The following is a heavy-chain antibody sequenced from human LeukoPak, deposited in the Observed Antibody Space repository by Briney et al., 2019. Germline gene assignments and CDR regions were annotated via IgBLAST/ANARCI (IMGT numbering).Heavy chain of an antibody. CDR2: ISYDGSNK. V-gene: IGHV3-30*04. CDR3: AKGTLWFGGSFDY. D-gene: IGHD3-10*01. J-gene: IGHJ4*02. Sequence: GGSLRLSCAASGFTFSSYAMHWVRQAPGRGLEWVAVISYDGSNKYYADSVKGRFTISRDNSKNTLYLQMNSLRAEDTAVYYCAKGTLWFGGSFDYWGQGTLVTVSS. CDR1: GFTFSSYA.